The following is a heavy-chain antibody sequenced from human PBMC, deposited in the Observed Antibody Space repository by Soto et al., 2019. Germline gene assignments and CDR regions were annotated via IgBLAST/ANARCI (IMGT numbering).Heavy chain of an antibody. D-gene: IGHD2-21*01. J-gene: IGHJ4*02. V-gene: IGHV1-24*01. CDR2: FDPEDGET. Sequence: ASVKVSCKVSGYTLTELSMHWVRQAPGKGLEWMGGFDPEDGETIYAQKFQGRVTLTTDTSTSTAYMDLRSLRSDDTAVYYCSRDQDLGISDSTDYWGQGTLVTVSS. CDR1: GYTLTELS. CDR3: SRDQDLGISDSTDY.